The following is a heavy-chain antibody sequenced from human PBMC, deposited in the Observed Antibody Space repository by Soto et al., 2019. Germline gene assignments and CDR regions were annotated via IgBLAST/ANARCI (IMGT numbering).Heavy chain of an antibody. V-gene: IGHV3-23*01. J-gene: IGHJ4*02. CDR2: VSGSGTGT. D-gene: IGHD4-4*01. Sequence: EVQLLESGGGLVQPGGSLRLSCVASGFTFTSYAMSWVRQAPGRGLEWVSGVSGSGTGTFYADSVKGRFTISRDNSRNTVYLQMTSLRAEDSAVYYCAKDNLIRPTVSSFDCWGQGTLVTVSS. CDR3: AKDNLIRPTVSSFDC. CDR1: GFTFTSYA.